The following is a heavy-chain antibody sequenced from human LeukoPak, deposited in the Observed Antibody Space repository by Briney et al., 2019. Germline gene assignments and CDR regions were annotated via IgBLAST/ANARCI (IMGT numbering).Heavy chain of an antibody. CDR3: ARDLVD. D-gene: IGHD6-6*01. J-gene: IGHJ4*02. CDR2: IYYSGST. V-gene: IGHV4-39*07. Sequence: SETLSLTCTVSGGSISSSSRYWGWIRQPPGKGLEWIGSIYYSGSTYYNPSLKSRVTISVDTPKNQFSLKLSSVTAADTAVYYCARDLVDWGQGTLVTVSS. CDR1: GGSISSSSRY.